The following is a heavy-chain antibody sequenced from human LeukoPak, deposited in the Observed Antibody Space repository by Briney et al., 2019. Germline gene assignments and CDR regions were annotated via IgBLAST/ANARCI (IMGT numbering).Heavy chain of an antibody. V-gene: IGHV4-4*07. CDR3: ATFGGEGGFLHY. J-gene: IGHJ4*02. CDR1: GDFISGSY. CDR2: IYTTGTA. Sequence: SETLSLTCTASGDFISGSYWSWIRQPAGKGLEWIGRIYTTGTANYNPSLTSRVTMSVDTSKKQLSLKLNSVTAADTAVYYCATFGGEGGFLHYWGQGILVAVSS. D-gene: IGHD4-23*01.